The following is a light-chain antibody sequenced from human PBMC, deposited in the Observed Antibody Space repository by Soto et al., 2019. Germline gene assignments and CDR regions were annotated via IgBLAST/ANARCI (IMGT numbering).Light chain of an antibody. Sequence: EIVMTQSPATLSVSPGERATLSCRASQSVSSTLAWYQQKPGQAPRLLIYDASNRATGIPARFSGSGSGTDSTLTISSLEPEELAVYYCQQRASWPLTFGQGTRLEIK. CDR1: QSVSST. CDR2: DAS. CDR3: QQRASWPLT. V-gene: IGKV3-11*01. J-gene: IGKJ5*01.